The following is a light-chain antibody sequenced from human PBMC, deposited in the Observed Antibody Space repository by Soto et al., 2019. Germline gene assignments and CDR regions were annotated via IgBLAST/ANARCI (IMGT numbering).Light chain of an antibody. J-gene: IGKJ1*01. Sequence: EIVLTQSPGTLSLSPGERATLSCRASQSVNNNYLAWYQQKPGQAPRLLIYGASSRATGIPDRVTGSGSGRDFTLTISRLEPEDFAVFYCQQYGNSPTWTFGKGTKVEI. CDR1: QSVNNNY. CDR2: GAS. CDR3: QQYGNSPTWT. V-gene: IGKV3-20*01.